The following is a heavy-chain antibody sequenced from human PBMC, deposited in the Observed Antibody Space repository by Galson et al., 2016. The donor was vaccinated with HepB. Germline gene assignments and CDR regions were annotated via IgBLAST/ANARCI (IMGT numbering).Heavy chain of an antibody. V-gene: IGHV1-18*01. CDR3: ARVDCSGDACYSETH. J-gene: IGHJ4*02. CDR2: ISVDNGHT. Sequence: SLKVSCKASGYTFFYYGISWVRQAPGQGLEWMGWISVDNGHTNHAQKFQGRVTMTADTSTGTAYMELRSLRSDDTAVYYCARVDCSGDACYSETHWGQGTLVTVSS. CDR1: GYTFFYYG. D-gene: IGHD2-15*01.